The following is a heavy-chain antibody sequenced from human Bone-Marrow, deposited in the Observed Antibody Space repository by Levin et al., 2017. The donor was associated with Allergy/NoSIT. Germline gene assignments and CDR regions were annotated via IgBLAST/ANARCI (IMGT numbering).Heavy chain of an antibody. CDR2: ISGSGFTI. J-gene: IGHJ6*02. CDR1: GFTFSDSY. V-gene: IGHV3-11*01. D-gene: IGHD2/OR15-2a*01. Sequence: GGSLRLSCAASGFTFSDSYMTWIRQAPGKGLEWISYISGSGFTIKYTDSVKGRFTISRDNAKTSLYLQLNNLRAEDTAIYYCARLSPLVVPPSITSSMDVWGQGTTVTVSS. CDR3: ARLSPLVVPPSITSSMDV.